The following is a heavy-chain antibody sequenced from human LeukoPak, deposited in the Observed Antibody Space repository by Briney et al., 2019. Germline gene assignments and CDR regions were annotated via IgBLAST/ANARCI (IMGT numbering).Heavy chain of an antibody. CDR2: VYSSGTT. J-gene: IGHJ4*02. Sequence: SETLSLTCTVSGGSISNNYWSWIRQPPGKGLEWIGYVYSSGTTNYNPSLRSRVTISVDRSKNQFSLKLSSVTAADTAVYYCARDLSLDYWGQGTLVTVSS. CDR1: GGSISNNY. CDR3: ARDLSLDY. V-gene: IGHV4-59*01.